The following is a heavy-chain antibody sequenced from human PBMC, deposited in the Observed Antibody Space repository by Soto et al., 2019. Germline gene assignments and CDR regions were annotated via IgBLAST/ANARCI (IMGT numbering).Heavy chain of an antibody. Sequence: PSETLSLTCTVSGGSISSYYLSWIRQPPGKGLEWIGYIYYSGSTNYNPSLKSRVTISVDTSKNQFSLKLSSVTAADTAVYYCARDSYSSSFVSWDYYGMDVWGQGTTVTVSS. CDR3: ARDSYSSSFVSWDYYGMDV. J-gene: IGHJ6*02. V-gene: IGHV4-59*01. CDR1: GGSISSYY. CDR2: IYYSGST. D-gene: IGHD6-13*01.